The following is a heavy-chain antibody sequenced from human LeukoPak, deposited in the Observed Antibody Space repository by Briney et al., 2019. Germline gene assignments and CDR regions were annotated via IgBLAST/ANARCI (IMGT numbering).Heavy chain of an antibody. CDR1: GGSISSGGYS. D-gene: IGHD6-13*01. Sequence: SETLSLTCAVSGGSISSGGYSWSWIRQPPGKGLEWIGYIYHSGSTYYNPSLKSRVTISVDRSKNQFSLKLSSVTAADTAVYYCARSMSAAAADYWGQGTLVTVSS. CDR3: ARSMSAAAADY. J-gene: IGHJ4*02. CDR2: IYHSGST. V-gene: IGHV4-30-2*01.